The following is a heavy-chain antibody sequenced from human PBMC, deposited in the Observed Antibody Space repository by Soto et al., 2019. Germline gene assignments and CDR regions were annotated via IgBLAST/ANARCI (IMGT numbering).Heavy chain of an antibody. CDR2: ISYSGRS. D-gene: IGHD1-26*01. V-gene: IGHV4-30-4*01. J-gene: IGHJ3*02. CDR1: GGSISIGDYY. CDR3: ARSGSHAFDT. Sequence: SETLSLTCTVSGGSISIGDYYWSWIRQPPGKGLEWIAYISYSGRSNYNPSLKSRVAISVDTSKNQFSLKLSSVTATDTAVYYCARSGSHAFDTWGQGXMLTVSS.